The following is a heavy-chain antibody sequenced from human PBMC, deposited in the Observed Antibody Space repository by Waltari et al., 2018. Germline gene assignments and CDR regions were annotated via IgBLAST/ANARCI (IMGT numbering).Heavy chain of an antibody. Sequence: EVQLVESGGGLVQPGGSLRLSCAASGFTFSSYAMSWVRQAPGKGLGWVSAIMGSGVSTYDADAGNGRFTISSDKSKNTLYLQMNSLRAEDTAVYYCAKEEGYYGSGSYQDYWGQGTLVTVSS. CDR2: IMGSGVST. D-gene: IGHD3-10*01. CDR3: AKEEGYYGSGSYQDY. V-gene: IGHV3-23*04. J-gene: IGHJ4*02. CDR1: GFTFSSYA.